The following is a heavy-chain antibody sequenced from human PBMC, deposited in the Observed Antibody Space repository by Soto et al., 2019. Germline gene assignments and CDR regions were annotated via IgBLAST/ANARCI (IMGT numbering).Heavy chain of an antibody. Sequence: SETLSLTCTVSGGSISSSSYYWGWIRQPPGKGLEWIGSIYYSGSTYYNPSLKSRVTISVDTSKNQFSLKLSSVTAADTAVYYCASRQPHFSIPIAVAGSFNDDAFDIWGQGTMVTVSS. CDR1: GGSISSSSYY. J-gene: IGHJ3*02. CDR2: IYYSGST. CDR3: ASRQPHFSIPIAVAGSFNDDAFDI. V-gene: IGHV4-39*01. D-gene: IGHD6-19*01.